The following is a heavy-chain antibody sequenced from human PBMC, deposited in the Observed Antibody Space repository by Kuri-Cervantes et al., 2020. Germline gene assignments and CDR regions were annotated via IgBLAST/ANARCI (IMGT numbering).Heavy chain of an antibody. CDR1: GGSISSSSYY. D-gene: IGHD3-22*01. J-gene: IGHJ3*01. CDR3: ANCYYDSSGYSTSF. Sequence: SETLSLTCTVSGGSISSSSYYWGWIRQPPGKGLEWIGSIYYSGSTYYNPSLKSRVTISVDTSKNQFSLKLSSVTAADTAVYYCANCYYDSSGYSTSFWGQGTMVTVSS. CDR2: IYYSGST. V-gene: IGHV4-39*01.